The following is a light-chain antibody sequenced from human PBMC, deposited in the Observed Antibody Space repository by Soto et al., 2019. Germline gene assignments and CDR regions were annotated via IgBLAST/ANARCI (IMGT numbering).Light chain of an antibody. CDR1: QSLSSNY. V-gene: IGKV3-20*01. J-gene: IGKJ3*01. CDR3: HQYDNAPFT. CDR2: GAS. Sequence: EIVLTQSPGTLSLSPGERATLSCRASQSLSSNYLAWYRQRPGQSPRLLVYGASSRATGIPDRFSGSGFGTAFALTISRLEPEDSAVYYCHQYDNAPFTFGPGTRVGIK.